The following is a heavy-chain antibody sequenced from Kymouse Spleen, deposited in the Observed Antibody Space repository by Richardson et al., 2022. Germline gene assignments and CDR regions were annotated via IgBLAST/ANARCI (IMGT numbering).Heavy chain of an antibody. D-gene: IGHD3-10*01. J-gene: IGHJ6*02. V-gene: IGHV3-20*d01. CDR3: AREGRITMVRGVIPYYYYYGMDV. CDR1: GFTFDDYG. Sequence: EVQLVESGGGVVRPGGSLRLSCAASGFTFDDYGMSWVRQAPGKGLEWVSGINWNGGSTGYADSVKGRFTISRDNAKNSLYLQMNSLRAEDTALYYCAREGRITMVRGVIPYYYYYGMDVWGQGTTVTVSS. CDR2: INWNGGST.